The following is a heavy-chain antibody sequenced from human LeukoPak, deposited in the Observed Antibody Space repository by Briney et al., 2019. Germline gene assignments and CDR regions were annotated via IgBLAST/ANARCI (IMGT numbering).Heavy chain of an antibody. Sequence: SVKVSCKASGGTFSSYAISWVRQAPGQGLEWMGGIIPIFGTANYAQKFQGGVTTTTDESTSTAYMELSSLRSEDTAVYYCARGGIYQPHNMDVWGKGTTVTVSS. V-gene: IGHV1-69*05. CDR3: ARGGIYQPHNMDV. CDR2: IIPIFGTA. J-gene: IGHJ6*03. CDR1: GGTFSSYA. D-gene: IGHD3-16*01.